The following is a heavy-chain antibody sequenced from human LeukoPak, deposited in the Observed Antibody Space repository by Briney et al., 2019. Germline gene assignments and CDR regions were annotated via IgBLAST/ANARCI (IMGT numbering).Heavy chain of an antibody. CDR2: ISGSGGST. J-gene: IGHJ4*02. D-gene: IGHD5-18*01. CDR3: AKDRSYSYGCDY. Sequence: GGSLRLSCAASGFTFSSYAMSWVRQAPGKGLEWVSPISGSGGSTSYADSVKGRFTISRDNSKNTLSLQMNSLRAEDTAVYYCAKDRSYSYGCDYWGQGTLVTVAS. CDR1: GFTFSSYA. V-gene: IGHV3-23*01.